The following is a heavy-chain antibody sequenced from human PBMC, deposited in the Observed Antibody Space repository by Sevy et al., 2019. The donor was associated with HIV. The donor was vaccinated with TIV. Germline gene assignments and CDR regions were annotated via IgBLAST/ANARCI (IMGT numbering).Heavy chain of an antibody. CDR2: ISDDGTMK. J-gene: IGHJ4*02. Sequence: GGSLRPSCVASGFTFTTYSMHWVRQAPGKGLEWVAVISDDGTMKFFADSVKGRFTISRDNSKNTLYLQMNSLRAEDTAVYYCSRSTRAGRPNFDYWGQGALVTVSS. D-gene: IGHD6-6*01. CDR1: GFTFTTYS. CDR3: SRSTRAGRPNFDY. V-gene: IGHV3-30-3*01.